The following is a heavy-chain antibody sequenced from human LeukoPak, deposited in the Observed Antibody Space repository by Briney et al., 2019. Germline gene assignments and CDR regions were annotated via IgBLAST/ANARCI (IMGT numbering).Heavy chain of an antibody. V-gene: IGHV3-74*01. CDR2: INSGGSST. CDR1: GFTFSSYW. Sequence: GGSLRLSCAASGFTFSSYWMHWVRQAPGKGLVWVSRINSGGSSTSYADSVKGRFTISRDNAKNTLYLQMNSLRAEDTAVYYCATLGYCSGGSCYVAFDIWGQGTMVTVSS. CDR3: ATLGYCSGGSCYVAFDI. D-gene: IGHD2-15*01. J-gene: IGHJ3*02.